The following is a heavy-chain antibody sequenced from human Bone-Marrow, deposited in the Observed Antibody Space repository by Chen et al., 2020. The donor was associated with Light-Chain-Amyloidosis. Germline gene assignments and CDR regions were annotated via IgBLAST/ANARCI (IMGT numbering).Heavy chain of an antibody. CDR2: IYTSGST. Sequence: GKGLEWIGRIYTSGSTNYNPSLKSRVTMSVDTSKNQFSLKLSSVTAADTAVYYCARIKSIAVAGSPNYYSYYGMDVWGPLTTVTVSS. V-gene: IGHV4-4*07. D-gene: IGHD6-19*01. CDR3: ARIKSIAVAGSPNYYSYYGMDV. J-gene: IGHJ6*02.